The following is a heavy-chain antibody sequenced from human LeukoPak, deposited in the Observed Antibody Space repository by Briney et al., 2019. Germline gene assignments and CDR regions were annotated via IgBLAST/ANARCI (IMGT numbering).Heavy chain of an antibody. V-gene: IGHV3-33*01. CDR1: GFTFSSYG. J-gene: IGHJ4*02. D-gene: IGHD3-10*01. CDR2: IWYDRSNK. CDR3: ARDLSVLLWFGLDY. Sequence: GRSLRLSCAASGFTFSSYGMHWVRQAPGKGLEWVAVIWYDRSNKYYADSVKGRFTISRDNSKNTLYLQMNSLRAEDTAVYYCARDLSVLLWFGLDYWGQGTLVTVSS.